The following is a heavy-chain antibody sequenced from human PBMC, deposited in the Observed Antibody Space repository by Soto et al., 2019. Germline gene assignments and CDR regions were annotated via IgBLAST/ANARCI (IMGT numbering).Heavy chain of an antibody. Sequence: QVQLVESGGGVVQPGRSLRLSCAASGFTFSSYGMHWVRQAPGKGLEWVAVISYDGSNKYYADSVKGRFTISRDNSKNTLYLQMNSLRAEDTAVYYCAKGLLVYGLGYWGQGTLVTVSS. V-gene: IGHV3-30*18. CDR2: ISYDGSNK. CDR3: AKGLLVYGLGY. D-gene: IGHD2-8*02. CDR1: GFTFSSYG. J-gene: IGHJ4*02.